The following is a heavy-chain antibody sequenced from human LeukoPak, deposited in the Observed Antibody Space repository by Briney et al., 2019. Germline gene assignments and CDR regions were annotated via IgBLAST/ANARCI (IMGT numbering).Heavy chain of an antibody. CDR1: GGSISSSSYY. Sequence: SETLSLTCTVSGGSISSSSYYWGWIRQPPGKGLEWIGSIYYSGSTYYNPSLKSRVTISVDTSKNQFSLKLSSVTAADTAVYYCARHVISDSRVLDYWGQGTLVTVSS. CDR3: ARHVISDSRVLDY. D-gene: IGHD3-16*02. CDR2: IYYSGST. V-gene: IGHV4-39*01. J-gene: IGHJ4*02.